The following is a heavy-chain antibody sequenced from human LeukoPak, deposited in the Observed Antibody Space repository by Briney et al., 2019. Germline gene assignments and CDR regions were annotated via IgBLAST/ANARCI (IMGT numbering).Heavy chain of an antibody. CDR1: GGSISSYY. CDR3: ARVGSGSSARPNWFDP. J-gene: IGHJ5*02. Sequence: SETLSLTCTVSGGSISSYYWSWIRQPPGKGLEWIGYIYYSGSTNYNPSLKSRVTISVDTSKNQFSLKLSSVTAADTAVYYCARVGSGSSARPNWFDPWGQGTLVTVPS. V-gene: IGHV4-59*01. CDR2: IYYSGST. D-gene: IGHD1-26*01.